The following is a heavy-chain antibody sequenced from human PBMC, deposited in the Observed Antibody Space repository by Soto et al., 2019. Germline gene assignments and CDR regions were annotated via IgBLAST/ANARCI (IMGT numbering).Heavy chain of an antibody. CDR2: ISSGSTI. J-gene: IGHJ6*02. V-gene: IGHV3-11*01. CDR1: GFTFSDYY. D-gene: IGHD2-2*01. CDR3: AREIVPAAQYYYYYGMDV. Sequence: PGGSLRLSCAASGFTFSDYYMSWIRQAPGKGLEWVSYISSGSTIYYADSVKGRFTISRDNAKNSLYLQMNSLRAEDTAVYYCAREIVPAAQYYYYYGMDVWGQGTTVTVSS.